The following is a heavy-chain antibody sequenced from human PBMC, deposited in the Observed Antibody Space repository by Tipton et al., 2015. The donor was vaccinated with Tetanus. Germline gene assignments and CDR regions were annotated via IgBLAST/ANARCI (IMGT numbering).Heavy chain of an antibody. CDR3: VRHIVGAVPKGYNWFAP. J-gene: IGHJ5*02. D-gene: IGHD1-26*01. CDR2: IIPKFQTT. CDR1: GGTFSNYA. Sequence: QLVQSGAEVKKPGSSVKVSCKASGGTFSNYAISWVRQAPGQGLEWMGGIIPKFQTTKYAQRFEGRVTITADELATTAYMELRGLTSEDTATYYCVRHIVGAVPKGYNWFAPWGQGTLVTVST. V-gene: IGHV1-69*01.